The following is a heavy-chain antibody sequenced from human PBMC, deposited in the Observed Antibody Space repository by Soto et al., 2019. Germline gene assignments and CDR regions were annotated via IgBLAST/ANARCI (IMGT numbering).Heavy chain of an antibody. CDR2: IYYSGST. D-gene: IGHD3-3*01. J-gene: IGHJ6*03. CDR3: ARDSAQKYYDFWSGYYGYYYYMDV. CDR1: GGSISSYY. Sequence: SETLSLTCTVSGGSISSYYWSWIRQPPGKGLEWIGYIYYSGSTNYNPSLKSRVTISVDTSKNQFSLKLSSVTAADTAAYYCARDSAQKYYDFWSGYYGYYYYMDVWGKGTTVTVSS. V-gene: IGHV4-59*01.